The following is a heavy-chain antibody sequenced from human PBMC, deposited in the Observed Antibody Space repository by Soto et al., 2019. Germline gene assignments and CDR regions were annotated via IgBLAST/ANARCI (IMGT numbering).Heavy chain of an antibody. D-gene: IGHD1-20*01. J-gene: IGHJ6*02. CDR1: GGSISSDTCY. Sequence: HLQLQESGPGLVKPSETLSLICSVSGGSISSDTCYWGWFRQPPGKGLEWIGSIYYNGNTYYNPSLKGQVNISMDTSKNQLSLKVSSVTVADTGVYYCAVRRTYNKYVDSFYGVDVLGQGTTVTVSS. V-gene: IGHV4-39*01. CDR3: AVRRTYNKYVDSFYGVDV. CDR2: IYYNGNT.